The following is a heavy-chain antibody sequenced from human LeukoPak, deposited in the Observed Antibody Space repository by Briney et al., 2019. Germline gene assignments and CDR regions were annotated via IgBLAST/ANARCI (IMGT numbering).Heavy chain of an antibody. V-gene: IGHV3-23*01. CDR3: ARFSGRN. Sequence: GGSLRLSCAASGFAFRSYGMTWVRQAPGKGLEWVSAISDDASKTYYADSVRGRFAISRDNAKNSLYLQMNSLRAEDTAVYYCARFSGRNWGQGTLVTVSS. CDR2: ISDDASKT. D-gene: IGHD2-15*01. J-gene: IGHJ4*02. CDR1: GFAFRSYG.